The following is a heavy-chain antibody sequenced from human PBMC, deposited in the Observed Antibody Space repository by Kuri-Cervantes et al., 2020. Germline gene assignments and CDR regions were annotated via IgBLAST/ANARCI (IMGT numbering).Heavy chain of an antibody. V-gene: IGHV4-39*01. CDR3: ARPNNWNDPFDY. Sequence: SETLSLTCTVSGGSISSSSYYWGWIRQPPGKGLEWIGSIYYSGSTYYNPSLKSRVTISVDTSKNQFSLKLSSVTAADTAAYYCARPNNWNDPFDYWGQGTLVTVSS. D-gene: IGHD1-1*01. CDR2: IYYSGST. J-gene: IGHJ4*02. CDR1: GGSISSSSYY.